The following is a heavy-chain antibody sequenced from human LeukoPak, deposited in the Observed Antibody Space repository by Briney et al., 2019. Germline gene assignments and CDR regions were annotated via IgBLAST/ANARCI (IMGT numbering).Heavy chain of an antibody. CDR2: IWYDGSNK. J-gene: IGHJ4*02. D-gene: IGHD5-12*01. CDR1: GFTFSSYG. V-gene: IGHV3-33*01. Sequence: GGSLRLSCAASGFTFSSYGMHWVRQAPGKGLEWVAVIWYDGSNKYYADSVKGRFTISRDNSKNTLYLQMNSLRAEDTAVYYCARGLTPYSGYDFSFDYWGQGTLVTVSS. CDR3: ARGLTPYSGYDFSFDY.